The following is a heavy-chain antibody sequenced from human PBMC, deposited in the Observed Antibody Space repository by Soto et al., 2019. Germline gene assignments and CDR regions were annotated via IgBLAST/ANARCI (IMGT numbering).Heavy chain of an antibody. J-gene: IGHJ6*02. V-gene: IGHV3-23*01. D-gene: IGHD4-17*01. CDR2: IGYGGGGT. Sequence: EVQLLESGGGLVQPGGSLRLSCVASGLTFSNYAMHWVRQAPGKGLEWVSGIGYGGGGTYYADSVKGRLTISRHNSKNTVYIQMSSLRAEDTAVYYCVKDKGSTVSPSDYYYNGMDVWGQGTTVTVSS. CDR1: GLTFSNYA. CDR3: VKDKGSTVSPSDYYYNGMDV.